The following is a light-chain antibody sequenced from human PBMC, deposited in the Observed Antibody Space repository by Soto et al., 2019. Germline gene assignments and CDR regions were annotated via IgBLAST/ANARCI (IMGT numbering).Light chain of an antibody. CDR2: DAS. Sequence: EVVLTQSPASLSLSPGERATLSCRASQSVSRYLAWYQQKPGQAPRLLIYDASNRATGIPARFSGSGSGTAFTLTISSLEPEDSAVYDCQNRDSWLFGGGTKVEI. CDR1: QSVSRY. J-gene: IGKJ4*01. CDR3: QNRDSWL. V-gene: IGKV3-11*01.